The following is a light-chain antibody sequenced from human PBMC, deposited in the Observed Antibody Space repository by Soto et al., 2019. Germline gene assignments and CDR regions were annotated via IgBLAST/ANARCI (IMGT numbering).Light chain of an antibody. J-gene: IGKJ2*01. CDR3: QQYNVWPPYT. V-gene: IGKV3-15*01. CDR2: GAS. CDR1: QSVAYN. Sequence: EILMTQSPVTLYVSPGESATLSCRASQSVAYNVAWYQKKPGQAPRLLIYGASTSATDIPARFNGSGFGTEFTLTINSLKSEDFAVYYCQQYNVWPPYTVGNGNKQHIK.